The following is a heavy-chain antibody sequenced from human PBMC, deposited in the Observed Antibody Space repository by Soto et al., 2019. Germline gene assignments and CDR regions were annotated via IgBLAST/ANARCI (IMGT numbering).Heavy chain of an antibody. CDR3: ARDYYRFNSGYGFSMDV. V-gene: IGHV3-30-3*01. Sequence: QVQLVESGGGVVQPGRSLRLSCAASGFTISSYAMHWVRQAPGKGLEWVAVISYDGSNKYYADSVKGRFTISRDNSKNTLYLQMNSLRAEDTAVYYCARDYYRFNSGYGFSMDVWGQGTTVTVSS. CDR2: ISYDGSNK. J-gene: IGHJ6*02. D-gene: IGHD5-12*01. CDR1: GFTISSYA.